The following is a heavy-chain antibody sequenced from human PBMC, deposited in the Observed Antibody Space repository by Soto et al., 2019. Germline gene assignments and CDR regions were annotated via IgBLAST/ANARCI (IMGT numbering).Heavy chain of an antibody. CDR3: AKGRGGTSVTGFDY. Sequence: GGSLRLSCAASGFTFSSYAMSWVRQAPGKGLEWVSGISAGGTSTYYADSVKGRFTISRDKSKNSLFLQMSSLTAEDTALYFCAKGRGGTSVTGFDYWGQGTLVIVSS. J-gene: IGHJ4*02. CDR1: GFTFSSYA. D-gene: IGHD4-17*01. V-gene: IGHV3-23*01. CDR2: ISAGGTST.